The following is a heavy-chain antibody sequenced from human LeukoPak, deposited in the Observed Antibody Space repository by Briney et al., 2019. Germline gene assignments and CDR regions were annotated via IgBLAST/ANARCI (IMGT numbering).Heavy chain of an antibody. Sequence: PSETLSLTCTVSDGSISSGNYHWTWIRQSPGRRLEWIGHVYTSGITNYNPSLNGRVTISVDTSKNQFSLKLNSVTAADEAMYYCAREGYSYYYMDVWGKGTTVTISS. CDR2: VYTSGIT. V-gene: IGHV4-61*09. CDR3: AREGYSYYYMDV. CDR1: DGSISSGNYH. J-gene: IGHJ6*03.